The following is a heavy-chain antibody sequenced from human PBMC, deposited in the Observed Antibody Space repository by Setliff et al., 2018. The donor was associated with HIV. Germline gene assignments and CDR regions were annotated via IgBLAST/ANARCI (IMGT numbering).Heavy chain of an antibody. CDR1: GFTFSSYA. CDR3: AKGFRPVDTALVSGPTY. Sequence: GGSLRLSCAASGFTFSSYAMHWVRQAPGKGLEWVAVISYDGNNKYYADSAKGRFIISRDNSQNTLYLQMNSLRADDTAIYYCAKGFRPVDTALVSGPTYWGQGIRVTV. J-gene: IGHJ4*02. V-gene: IGHV3-30*04. CDR2: ISYDGNNK. D-gene: IGHD5-18*01.